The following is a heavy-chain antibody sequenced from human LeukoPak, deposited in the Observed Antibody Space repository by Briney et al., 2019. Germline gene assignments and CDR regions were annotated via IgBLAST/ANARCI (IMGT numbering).Heavy chain of an antibody. CDR1: GFTVSSNY. D-gene: IGHD1-1*01. Sequence: GGSLRLSCAVSGFTVSSNYMGWVRQAPGKGLKWVSVFYSSGSTYYADSVKGRFTISRDNSENTLFLQMNTLRAEDTAVYYCARLEKKSYYYMDVWGKRTMVTVSS. CDR2: FYSSGST. CDR3: ARLEKKSYYYMDV. V-gene: IGHV3-53*01. J-gene: IGHJ6*03.